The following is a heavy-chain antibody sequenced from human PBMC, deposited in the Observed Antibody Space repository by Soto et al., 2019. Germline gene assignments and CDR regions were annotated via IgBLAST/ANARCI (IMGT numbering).Heavy chain of an antibody. CDR1: GYTFTSYV. Sequence: ASVKVSCKASGYTFTSYVMHWVRQAPEQGLEWMGWINAGNGNTKYSQNFQGRVTITRDTSASTAYMELSSLRSEDTAVYYCARFRYYDILTGYYFDYWGQGTLVTVSS. D-gene: IGHD3-9*01. J-gene: IGHJ4*02. CDR2: INAGNGNT. CDR3: ARFRYYDILTGYYFDY. V-gene: IGHV1-3*01.